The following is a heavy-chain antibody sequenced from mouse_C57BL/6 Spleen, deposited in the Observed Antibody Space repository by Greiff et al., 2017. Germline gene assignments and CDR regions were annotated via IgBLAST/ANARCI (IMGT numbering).Heavy chain of an antibody. D-gene: IGHD1-1*01. V-gene: IGHV2-6*03. CDR1: GFSLTSYG. CDR3: ARADGSSYRDWFAY. Sequence: VQLVESGPGLVAPSQSLTITCTVSGFSLTSYGVHWVRQPPGTGLEWLVVIWSDGSTTYNSALKSRLCISKDNSKSQVFLKMNSLHTDDTAMYYCARADGSSYRDWFAYGGQGTLVTVSA. CDR2: IWSDGST. J-gene: IGHJ3*01.